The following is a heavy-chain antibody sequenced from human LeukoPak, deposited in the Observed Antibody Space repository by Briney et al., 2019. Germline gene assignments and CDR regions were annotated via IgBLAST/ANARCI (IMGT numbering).Heavy chain of an antibody. Sequence: SETLSLTCTVSGGSISSYYRSWIRQPPGKGLEWIGYIYYSGSTNYNPSLKSRVTISVDTSKNQFSLKLSSVTAADTAVYYCARPNKNWSYFAYWGQGALVTVSS. V-gene: IGHV4-59*08. D-gene: IGHD1-1*01. CDR2: IYYSGST. CDR1: GGSISSYY. J-gene: IGHJ4*02. CDR3: ARPNKNWSYFAY.